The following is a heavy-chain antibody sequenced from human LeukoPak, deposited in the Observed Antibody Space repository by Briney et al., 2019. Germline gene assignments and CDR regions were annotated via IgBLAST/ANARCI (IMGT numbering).Heavy chain of an antibody. CDR1: GGSISNNNYY. J-gene: IGHJ4*02. CDR3: ATWRTAKTGFDY. D-gene: IGHD1-1*01. V-gene: IGHV4-39*01. Sequence: SSETLSLTCTVSGGSISNNNYYWAWLRQPPGKGLECIGSIYYSGSPYYNPSLKSRVTISVDTSKNQFSLRLSSVTAADTAVYYCATWRTAKTGFDYWGQGTLVTVSS. CDR2: IYYSGSP.